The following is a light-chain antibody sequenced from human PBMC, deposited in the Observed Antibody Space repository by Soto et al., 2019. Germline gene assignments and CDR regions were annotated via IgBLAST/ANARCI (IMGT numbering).Light chain of an antibody. CDR2: GAS. J-gene: IGKJ5*01. CDR3: QQYGSSPIT. V-gene: IGKV3-20*01. CDR1: QSVSSSY. Sequence: ENVLTQSPGTLSLSPGERVTLXXRASQSVSSSYLAWYQQKPGQAPRVXIHGASSRATGIPDRISGSGSGTDFTLTISRLEPEDFAVYYCQQYGSSPITFGQGTRLEIK.